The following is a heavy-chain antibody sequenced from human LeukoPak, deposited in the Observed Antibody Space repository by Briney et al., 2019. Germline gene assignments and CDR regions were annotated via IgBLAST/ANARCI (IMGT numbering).Heavy chain of an antibody. D-gene: IGHD3-22*01. Sequence: SVKVSCKASGGAFSSYALSWVRQAPGQGLEWMGGIIPFFGTPNYAQRFQDRVTISADESTSTFYMELRSLRSEDTAVYYCARPKTYYYEDTDLKVWVRGPLDYWGQGTLVTVSS. CDR2: IIPFFGTP. CDR1: GGAFSSYA. CDR3: ARPKTYYYEDTDLKVWVRGPLDY. V-gene: IGHV1-69*13. J-gene: IGHJ4*02.